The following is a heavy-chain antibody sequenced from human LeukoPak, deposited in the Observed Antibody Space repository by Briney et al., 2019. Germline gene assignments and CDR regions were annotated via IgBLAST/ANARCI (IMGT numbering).Heavy chain of an antibody. D-gene: IGHD6-6*01. Sequence: GASVKVSCKASGYTFTSYDINWVRQATGQGLEWMGWMNPNSGNTGYAQKFQGRVTMTRNTSISTAYMELSSLRSEDTAVYYCARIFWSTGSSTNWFDPWGQETLVIVSS. V-gene: IGHV1-8*01. CDR2: MNPNSGNT. J-gene: IGHJ5*02. CDR1: GYTFTSYD. CDR3: ARIFWSTGSSTNWFDP.